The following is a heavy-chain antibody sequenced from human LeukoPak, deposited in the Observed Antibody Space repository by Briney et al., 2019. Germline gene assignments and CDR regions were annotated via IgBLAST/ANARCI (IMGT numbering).Heavy chain of an antibody. Sequence: GGSLRLSCAASRFTFSSYTMNWVRQAPGKGLEWVSSISSSSSDIYYADSVKGRFTISRDNAKNSLFLQMNRLRPEDTAVYYCARDRTITGTIIDYWGQGTLVTVSS. V-gene: IGHV3-21*01. J-gene: IGHJ4*02. CDR1: RFTFSSYT. CDR3: ARDRTITGTIIDY. D-gene: IGHD1-7*01. CDR2: ISSSSSDI.